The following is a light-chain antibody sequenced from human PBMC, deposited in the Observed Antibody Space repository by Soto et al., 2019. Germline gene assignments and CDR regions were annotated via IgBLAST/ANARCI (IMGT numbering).Light chain of an antibody. CDR3: QQYENLPT. Sequence: DIRMTQSPSSLSASGGDRFTITCQASQNINNYLNWYQQKPGRAPKLLIYDASNLEAGVPSRFRGSGSGTDFTFTISRLQPEDIATYYCQQYENLPTFGQGTKVDIK. V-gene: IGKV1-33*01. CDR2: DAS. CDR1: QNINNY. J-gene: IGKJ1*01.